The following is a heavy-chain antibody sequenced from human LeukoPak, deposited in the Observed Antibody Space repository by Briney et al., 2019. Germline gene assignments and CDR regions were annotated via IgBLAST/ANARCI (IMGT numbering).Heavy chain of an antibody. D-gene: IGHD6-13*01. CDR3: AKRYGDSTGWFFDF. CDR1: RYSFDSYA. J-gene: IGHJ4*02. Sequence: QTGESLKLSCEGSRYSFDSYAMTWVRQAPGKGLEWVSSINGGGDITYYAESVKGRFTVSRDNSKNTLFLQMNSLRAEDTAVFYCAKRYGDSTGWFFDFWGQGSLVTVSS. V-gene: IGHV3-23*01. CDR2: INGGGDIT.